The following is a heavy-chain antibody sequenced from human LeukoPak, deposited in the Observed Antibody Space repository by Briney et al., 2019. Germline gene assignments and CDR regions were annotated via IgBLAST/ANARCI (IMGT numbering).Heavy chain of an antibody. CDR3: AREEKYYYGSGSYYNSWFDP. J-gene: IGHJ5*02. D-gene: IGHD3-10*01. Sequence: SETLSLTCTVSGGSISGYYWSWIRQPAGKGLEWIGRVYTSGSTNYNPSLKSRVTISVDTSKNQFSLKLSSVTAADTAVYYCAREEKYYYGSGSYYNSWFDPWGQGTLVTVSS. CDR1: GGSISGYY. V-gene: IGHV4-4*07. CDR2: VYTSGST.